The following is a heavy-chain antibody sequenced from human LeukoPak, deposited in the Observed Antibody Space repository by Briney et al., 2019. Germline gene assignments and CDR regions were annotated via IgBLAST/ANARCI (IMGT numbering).Heavy chain of an antibody. CDR1: GYTXXXYX. J-gene: IGHJ3*02. Sequence: ASVKVSCKASGYTXXXYXXXXXXXXPXXXXXXXXXXXXXNGNTNYAQKLQGRVTMTTDTSTSTAYMELRSLRSDDTAVYYCARDITPLSSGYPDAFDIWGQGTMVTVSS. D-gene: IGHD3-22*01. CDR2: XXXXNGNT. V-gene: IGHV1-18*01. CDR3: ARDITPLSSGYPDAFDI.